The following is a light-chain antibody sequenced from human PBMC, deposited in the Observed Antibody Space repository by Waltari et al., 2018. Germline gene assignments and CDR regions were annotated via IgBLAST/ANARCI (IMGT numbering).Light chain of an antibody. CDR1: QSVLYSSNNKNY. CDR2: WAS. Sequence: DIVMTQSPDSLAVSLGERATINCKSSQSVLYSSNNKNYLAWYQQKPGQPPKLLIYWASTRESGVPDRFSGSGSGTDFTLTISSLQSEDFAFYYCQQYNNWPPLTFGGGTKVEIK. CDR3: QQYNNWPPLT. J-gene: IGKJ4*01. V-gene: IGKV4-1*01.